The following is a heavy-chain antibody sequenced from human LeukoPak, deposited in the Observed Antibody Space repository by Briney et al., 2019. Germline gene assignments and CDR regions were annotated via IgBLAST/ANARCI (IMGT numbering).Heavy chain of an antibody. Sequence: GGSLRLSCAASGFTFSHYGMNWVRQAPGKGLEWVSGITSRGTTYYAESVKGRFTISRDNSKNTLYLQMNSPRAEDTAAYYCAKDGNWARFENWGQGTLVTVSS. V-gene: IGHV3-23*01. CDR3: AKDGNWARFEN. D-gene: IGHD7-27*01. CDR1: GFTFSHYG. CDR2: ITSRGTT. J-gene: IGHJ4*02.